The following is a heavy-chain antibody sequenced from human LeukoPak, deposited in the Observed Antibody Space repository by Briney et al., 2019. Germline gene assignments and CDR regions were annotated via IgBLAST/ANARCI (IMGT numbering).Heavy chain of an antibody. CDR2: IYTSGGT. V-gene: IGHV4-61*02. Sequence: PSETLSLTCTVSGGSISNLDYYWTWIRQPAGKRLEWIGRIYTSGGTNYNPSLKSRVTMSVDKSKNQISLNLASLTAADTAVYYCARGLWDNGDRFEYWGPGTLVTVSS. CDR3: ARGLWDNGDRFEY. CDR1: GGSISNLDYY. D-gene: IGHD4-17*01. J-gene: IGHJ4*02.